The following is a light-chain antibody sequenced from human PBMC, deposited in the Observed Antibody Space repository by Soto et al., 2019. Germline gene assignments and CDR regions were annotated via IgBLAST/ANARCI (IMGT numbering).Light chain of an antibody. CDR3: QSYDSSLSGFWV. CDR1: SSNIGAGYD. V-gene: IGLV1-40*01. J-gene: IGLJ3*02. CDR2: RNN. Sequence: QSVLTQPPSVSGAPGQRVTISCTGSSSNIGAGYDVYWYQQLPGTAPKLLIYRNNNRPSGVPDRFSGSQSGTSASLAITGLQAEDEADYYCQSYDSSLSGFWVFGGGTKVTVL.